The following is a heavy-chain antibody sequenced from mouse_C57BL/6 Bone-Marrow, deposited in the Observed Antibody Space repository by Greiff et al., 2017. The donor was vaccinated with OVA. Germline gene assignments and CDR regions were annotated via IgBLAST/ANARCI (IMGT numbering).Heavy chain of an antibody. J-gene: IGHJ4*01. CDR2: ISSGSSTI. Sequence: EVKVVESGGGLVKPGGSLKLSCAASGFTFSDYGMHWVRQAPEKGLEWVAYISSGSSTIYYADTVKGRFTISRDNAKNTLFLQMTSLRSEDTAMYYCARMDYGSSRYAMDYWGQGTSVTVSS. V-gene: IGHV5-17*01. CDR3: ARMDYGSSRYAMDY. CDR1: GFTFSDYG. D-gene: IGHD1-1*01.